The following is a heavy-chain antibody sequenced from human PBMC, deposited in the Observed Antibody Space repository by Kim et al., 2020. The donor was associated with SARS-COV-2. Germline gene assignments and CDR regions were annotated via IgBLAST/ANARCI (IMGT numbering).Heavy chain of an antibody. CDR3: ASSPGGDYLGPFDY. V-gene: IGHV4-59*01. CDR2: IYYSGST. D-gene: IGHD4-17*01. J-gene: IGHJ4*02. CDR1: GGSISSYY. Sequence: SETLSLTCTVSGGSISSYYWSWIRQPPGKGLEWIGYIYYSGSTNYNPSLKSRVTISVDTSKNQFSLKLSSVTAADTAVYYCASSPGGDYLGPFDYWGQGTLVTVSS.